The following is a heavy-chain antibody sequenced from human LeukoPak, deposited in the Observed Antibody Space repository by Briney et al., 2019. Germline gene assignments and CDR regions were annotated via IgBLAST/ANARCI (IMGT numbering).Heavy chain of an antibody. D-gene: IGHD1-14*01. Sequence: SETLSLTYTVSGGSFSSYIYPWGWIRQPPGKGLEWIGSISHSGTTYYNPSLKSRVTISIDTSKSQFSLKLNSVTAADTAVYYCAREVGNSYYYYYMDVWGSGTRSPSP. CDR2: ISHSGTT. V-gene: IGHV4-39*07. J-gene: IGHJ6*03. CDR1: GGSFSSYIYP. CDR3: AREVGNSYYYYYMDV.